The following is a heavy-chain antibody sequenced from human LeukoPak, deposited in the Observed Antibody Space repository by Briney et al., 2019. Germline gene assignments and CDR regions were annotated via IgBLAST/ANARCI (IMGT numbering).Heavy chain of an antibody. V-gene: IGHV4-59*11. Sequence: PETLSLTCTVSGGSISSHYWSWIRQPPGKGLEWIGNIYYRGSTNYNSSLKGRIPISVDTSKHQFSLKLGSVTAAGTAVNYSARGRRIWSAGTWLGPWGQGTLVTVSS. CDR3: ARGRRIWSAGTWLGP. CDR2: IYYRGST. J-gene: IGHJ5*02. D-gene: IGHD6-13*01. CDR1: GGSISSHY.